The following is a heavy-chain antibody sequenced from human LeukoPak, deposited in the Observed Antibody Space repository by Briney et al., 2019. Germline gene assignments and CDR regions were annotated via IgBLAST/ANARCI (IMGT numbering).Heavy chain of an antibody. Sequence: PSETLSLTCTVSGGSISSSYWSWIRQPPGKGLEWIGYVYYSGSTNYNPSLKGRVTISIDLSKKQFSLKLTSVTAADTAVYYCAKLSGTGVGWFDPWGQGTLVTVSS. V-gene: IGHV4-59*08. CDR1: GGSISSSY. CDR2: VYYSGST. J-gene: IGHJ5*02. CDR3: AKLSGTGVGWFDP. D-gene: IGHD2-8*02.